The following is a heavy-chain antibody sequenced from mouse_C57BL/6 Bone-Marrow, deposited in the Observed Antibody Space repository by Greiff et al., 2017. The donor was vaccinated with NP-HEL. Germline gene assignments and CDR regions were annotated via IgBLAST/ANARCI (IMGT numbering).Heavy chain of an antibody. V-gene: IGHV2-9-1*01. J-gene: IGHJ3*01. CDR2: IWTGGGT. CDR1: GFSLTSYA. D-gene: IGHD1-1*01. CDR3: ARNYYGSSPAWFAY. Sequence: VQLVESGPGLVAPSQSLSITCTVSGFSLTSYAISWVRQPPGKGLEWLGVIWTGGGTNYNSALKSRLSISKDNSKSQVFLKMNSLQTDDTARYYCARNYYGSSPAWFAYWGQGTLVTVSA.